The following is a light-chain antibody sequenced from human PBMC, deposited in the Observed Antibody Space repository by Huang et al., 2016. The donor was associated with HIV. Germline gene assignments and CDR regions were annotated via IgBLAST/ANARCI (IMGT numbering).Light chain of an antibody. CDR2: AAS. V-gene: IGKV1-NL1*01. J-gene: IGKJ3*01. CDR3: QQYFTTPT. Sequence: DIQMTQSPSSLSASVGDRVTITCRASQGISTSLAWYQQRPGKAPKLLLYAASRLWSGVPSMFSGSGSGTDYTLTISSLQPEDFATYYCQQYFTTPTFGPGTKVDIK. CDR1: QGISTS.